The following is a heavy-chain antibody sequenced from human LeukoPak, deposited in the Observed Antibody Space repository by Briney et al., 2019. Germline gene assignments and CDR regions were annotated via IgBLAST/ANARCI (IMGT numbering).Heavy chain of an antibody. Sequence: SETLSLTCAVYGGSFSGYYWSWIRQPPGKGLEWIGEINHSGSTNYNPSLKSRVTISVDTSKNQFSLKLSSVTAADTAVYYCASQGDDSSGYYPHNLDYWGQGTLVTVSS. V-gene: IGHV4-34*01. CDR1: GGSFSGYY. J-gene: IGHJ4*02. D-gene: IGHD3-22*01. CDR2: INHSGST. CDR3: ASQGDDSSGYYPHNLDY.